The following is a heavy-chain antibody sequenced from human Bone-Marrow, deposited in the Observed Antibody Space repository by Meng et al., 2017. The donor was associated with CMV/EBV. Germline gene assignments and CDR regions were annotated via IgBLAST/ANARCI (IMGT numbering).Heavy chain of an antibody. CDR2: ISSSGSTI. Sequence: GGSLRLSCAASGFSFGDYAMTWVRQAPGKGLEWVSYISSSGSTIYYADSVKGRFTISRDNAKNSLYLQMNSLRAEDTAVYYCARDLLSTTWFDPWGQGTLVTVSS. CDR3: ARDLLSTTWFDP. CDR1: GFSFGDYA. J-gene: IGHJ5*02. D-gene: IGHD2-2*01. V-gene: IGHV3-11*01.